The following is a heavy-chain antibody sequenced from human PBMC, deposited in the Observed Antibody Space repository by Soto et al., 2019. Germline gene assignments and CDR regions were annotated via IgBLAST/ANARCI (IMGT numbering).Heavy chain of an antibody. Sequence: ASVKVSCKASGYIFTSYAMHWVRQAPGQRLEWMGGINAIIGKANYAQKFQGRVTITADTSTSTAYMELSSLRSEDTAVYYCVRSWFDPWGQGTLVTVSS. CDR3: VRSWFDP. V-gene: IGHV1-3*01. J-gene: IGHJ5*02. CDR2: INAIIGKA. D-gene: IGHD6-6*01. CDR1: GYIFTSYA.